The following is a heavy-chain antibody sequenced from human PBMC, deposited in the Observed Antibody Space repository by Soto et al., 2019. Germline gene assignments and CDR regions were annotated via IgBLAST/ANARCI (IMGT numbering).Heavy chain of an antibody. CDR2: ISWDGGST. J-gene: IGHJ4*02. V-gene: IGHV3-43*01. CDR1: GFTFDDYT. D-gene: IGHD6-13*01. CDR3: AKDILRAGSSWSFDY. Sequence: PGGSLRLSCAASGFTFDDYTMHWVRQAPGKGLEWVSLISWDGGSTYYADSVKGRFTISRDNSKNSLYLQMNSLRTEDTALYYCAKDILRAGSSWSFDYWGQGTLVTVSS.